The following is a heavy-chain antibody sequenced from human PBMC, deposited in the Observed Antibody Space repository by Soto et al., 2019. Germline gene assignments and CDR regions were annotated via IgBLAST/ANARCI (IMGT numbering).Heavy chain of an antibody. CDR1: GFKFSDYW. D-gene: IGHD3-16*02. Sequence: GGSLGLSCAASGFKFSDYWMSWVRQAPGKGLEWVGNIKHDTSEAHYADSVKGRFTITRDNIKNFLFLQMNGLRSDDTASYYCARDGRLFSGPYRPSRFDYWGLGTLVTFSS. V-gene: IGHV3-7*03. CDR2: IKHDTSEA. J-gene: IGHJ4*02. CDR3: ARDGRLFSGPYRPSRFDY.